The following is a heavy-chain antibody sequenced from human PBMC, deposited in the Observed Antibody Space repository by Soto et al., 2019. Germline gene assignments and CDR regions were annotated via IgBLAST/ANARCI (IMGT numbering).Heavy chain of an antibody. D-gene: IGHD3-22*01. V-gene: IGHV1-2*02. CDR3: ASHDYYDSSGYYYVGAFDI. J-gene: IGHJ3*02. CDR1: GYIFTGYF. CDR2: INPNTSAT. Sequence: VASVKVSCKASGYIFTGYFIQWLRQAPGQGLEWMGWINPNTSATNYAQKFQGRVTMTRDTSLGTAYMELTSLRPDDTAVYYCASHDYYDSSGYYYVGAFDIWGQGTMVTVSS.